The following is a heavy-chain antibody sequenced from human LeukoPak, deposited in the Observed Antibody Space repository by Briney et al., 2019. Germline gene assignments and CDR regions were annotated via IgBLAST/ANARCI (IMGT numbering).Heavy chain of an antibody. CDR2: IYYSGST. CDR1: GGSISSYY. V-gene: IGHV4-59*01. D-gene: IGHD3-16*01. Sequence: SETLSLTCTVSGGSISSYYWSWIRQPPGKGLEWIGYIYYSGSTNYNPSLKSRVTISVDTSKNQFSLKRSSVTAADTAVYYCARMITFGGAPYYFDYWGQGTLVTVSS. CDR3: ARMITFGGAPYYFDY. J-gene: IGHJ4*02.